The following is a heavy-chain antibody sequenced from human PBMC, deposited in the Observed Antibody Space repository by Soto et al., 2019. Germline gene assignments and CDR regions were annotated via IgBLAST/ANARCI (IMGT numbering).Heavy chain of an antibody. J-gene: IGHJ6*02. CDR1: GFTFNDYA. V-gene: IGHV3-9*01. D-gene: IGHD6-13*01. CDR2: ISWNSGGI. Sequence: EVQLVESGGGLVHPGRSLRLSCAVSGFTFNDYAMHWVRQPPGKGLEWVAGISWNSGGIGYADSVRGRFTISRDNAKNSLFLQMNSLRPEDTAMYYCAKDLRPVPGYTSSWYKFYGMDVWGQGSTVTVSS. CDR3: AKDLRPVPGYTSSWYKFYGMDV.